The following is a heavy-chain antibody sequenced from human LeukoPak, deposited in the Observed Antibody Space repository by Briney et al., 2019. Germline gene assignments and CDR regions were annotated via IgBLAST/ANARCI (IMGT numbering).Heavy chain of an antibody. D-gene: IGHD3-16*01. CDR2: IYSDGTI. Sequence: GGSLRLSCAASGFTVSSNYMSWVRQVPGKGLEWVPVIYSDGTISYADSVKGRFTISRDNSENTLYLQMNSLRVEDTAVYYCAREVGGGASGQWGQGTLVTVSS. CDR3: AREVGGGASGQ. J-gene: IGHJ4*02. V-gene: IGHV3-66*01. CDR1: GFTVSSNY.